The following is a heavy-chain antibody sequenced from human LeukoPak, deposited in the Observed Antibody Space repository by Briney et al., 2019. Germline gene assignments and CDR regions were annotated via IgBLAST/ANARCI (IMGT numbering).Heavy chain of an antibody. CDR2: ISYGGTIK. D-gene: IGHD6-19*01. CDR1: GFTFSDYA. J-gene: IGHJ4*02. V-gene: IGHV3-30-3*01. CDR3: VRDHLVGSGPCGY. Sequence: GMSLRLSCAASGFTFSDYAMHWVRQAPGKGLEWVATISYGGTIKYFADSVRGRFTISGDNSKNTLYLQMNSLTPEDTAVYYCVRDHLVGSGPCGYWGQGTLVTVSS.